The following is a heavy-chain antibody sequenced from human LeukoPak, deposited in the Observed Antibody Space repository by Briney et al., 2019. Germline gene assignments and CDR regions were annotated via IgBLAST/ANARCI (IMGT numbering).Heavy chain of an antibody. J-gene: IGHJ4*02. Sequence: GGSLRLSCAASGFTFSSYSMNWVRQAPGKGLEWVSSISSSSSYIYYADSVKGRFTISRDNAKNSLYLQMNSLRAEDTVVYYCARDSHYDILTGYPDYWGQGTLVTVSS. CDR1: GFTFSSYS. V-gene: IGHV3-21*01. CDR2: ISSSSSYI. CDR3: ARDSHYDILTGYPDY. D-gene: IGHD3-9*01.